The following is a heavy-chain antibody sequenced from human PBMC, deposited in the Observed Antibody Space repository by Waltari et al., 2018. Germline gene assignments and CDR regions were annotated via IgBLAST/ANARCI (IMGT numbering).Heavy chain of an antibody. Sequence: QVQLVQSGAEVKKPGASVKVSCKASGYTFTSYDINWVRQATGQGLEWMGWMNPNSGNTGYAQKFQGRVTMTRNTSISTAYMELSSLRSEDTAVYYCARDAPKAVAGTGESNAFDIWGQGTMVTVSS. CDR2: MNPNSGNT. D-gene: IGHD6-19*01. J-gene: IGHJ3*02. CDR1: GYTFTSYD. V-gene: IGHV1-8*01. CDR3: ARDAPKAVAGTGESNAFDI.